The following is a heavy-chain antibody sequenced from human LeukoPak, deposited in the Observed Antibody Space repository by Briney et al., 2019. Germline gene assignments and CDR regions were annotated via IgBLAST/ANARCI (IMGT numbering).Heavy chain of an antibody. D-gene: IGHD2-2*01. CDR2: ISGSGGST. CDR1: GFTFSSYA. V-gene: IGHV3-23*01. J-gene: IGHJ4*02. Sequence: EGSLRLSCAASGFTFSSYAMSWVRQAPGKGLEWVSAISGSGGSTYYADSVKGRFTISRDNSKNTLYLQMNSLRAEDTAVYYCATSRRGYCSSTSCFEFDYWGQGTLVTVSS. CDR3: ATSRRGYCSSTSCFEFDY.